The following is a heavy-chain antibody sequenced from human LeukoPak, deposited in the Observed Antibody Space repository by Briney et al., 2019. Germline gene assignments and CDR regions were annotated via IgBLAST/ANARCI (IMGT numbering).Heavy chain of an antibody. J-gene: IGHJ4*02. D-gene: IGHD2-2*02. CDR1: GFTVNNNY. CDR3: AKADCSSASCYTDY. CDR2: ISSGGST. V-gene: IGHV3-53*05. Sequence: PGGSLRLSCVASGFTVNNNYMNWVRQGPGKGLEWVSVISSGGSTYYADSVTGRFTISRDNAKNSLYLQMNSLRPEDMALYYCAKADCSSASCYTDYWGQGTLVTVSS.